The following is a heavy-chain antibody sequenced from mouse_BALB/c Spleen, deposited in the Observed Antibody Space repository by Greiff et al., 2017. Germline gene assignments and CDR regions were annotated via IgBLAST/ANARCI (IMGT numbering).Heavy chain of an antibody. Sequence: VQLQQSGTVLARPGASVKMSCKASGYSFTSYWMHWVKQRPGQGLAWIGALYPGNSDTSYNQKYKGKAKLTAVTSASTAYMELSSLTNEDSAVYYCTRDIYHGYLGYFDYWGQGTTLTVSS. CDR2: LYPGNSDT. J-gene: IGHJ2*01. V-gene: IGHV1-5*01. CDR3: TRDIYHGYLGYFDY. CDR1: GYSFTSYW. D-gene: IGHD2-3*01.